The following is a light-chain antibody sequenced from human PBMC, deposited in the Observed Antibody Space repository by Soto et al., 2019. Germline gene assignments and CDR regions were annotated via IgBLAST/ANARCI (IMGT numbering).Light chain of an antibody. CDR2: AAS. CDR3: QQYYSYLRT. Sequence: AIRMTQSPSSFSASTGDRVTITCRASQGISSYLAWYQQKPGKAPKLLIYAASTLQSGVPSRFSGSGSGTDFTLTISCLQSEDFATYYCQQYYSYLRTFGQGTKVDNK. J-gene: IGKJ1*01. V-gene: IGKV1-8*01. CDR1: QGISSY.